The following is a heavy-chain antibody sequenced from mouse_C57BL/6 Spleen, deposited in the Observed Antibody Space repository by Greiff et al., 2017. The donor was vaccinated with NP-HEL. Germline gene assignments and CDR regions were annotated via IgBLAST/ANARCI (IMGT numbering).Heavy chain of an antibody. CDR1: GYTFTSYW. CDR2: IDPSDNET. D-gene: IGHD2-5*01. Sequence: QVQLQQPGAELVRPGSSVKLSCKASGYTFTSYWMHWVKQRPLQGLEWIGNIDPSDNETHYNQKFKDKATLTVDKSSSTAYMQLSSQTSEDSAVYYCARQDYSNYYFDYWGQGTTLTVSS. CDR3: ARQDYSNYYFDY. V-gene: IGHV1-52*01. J-gene: IGHJ2*01.